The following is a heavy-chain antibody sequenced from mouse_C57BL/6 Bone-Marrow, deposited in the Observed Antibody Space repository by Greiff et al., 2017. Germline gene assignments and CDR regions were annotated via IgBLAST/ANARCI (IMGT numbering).Heavy chain of an antibody. D-gene: IGHD1-1*01. CDR1: GYTFTSYW. Sequence: QVQLQQPGAELVRPGTSVKLSCKASGYTFTSYWMHWVKQRPGQGLAWIGVFDPSVSYTNYNQKFKGKATLTVDTFSSTSYMQLSSLASEESAVYYCARGYYGSSYDYFGDGGQGGTRTVS. CDR2: FDPSVSYT. CDR3: ARGYYGSSYDYFGD. J-gene: IGHJ2*01. V-gene: IGHV1-59*01.